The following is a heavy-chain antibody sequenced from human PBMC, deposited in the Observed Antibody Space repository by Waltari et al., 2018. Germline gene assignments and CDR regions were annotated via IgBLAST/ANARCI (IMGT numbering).Heavy chain of an antibody. CDR2: IWDDGSNK. Sequence: QVQLVESGGGVVQPGRSLRLSCAASGFTFSSYGMHWVRQAPGKGLEWVAVIWDDGSNKYYADSVKGRFTISRDNSKNTLYLQMNSLRAEDTAVYYCARDGTKIRGLFRSYAFDIWGQGTMVTVSS. J-gene: IGHJ3*02. V-gene: IGHV3-33*01. D-gene: IGHD3-10*01. CDR3: ARDGTKIRGLFRSYAFDI. CDR1: GFTFSSYG.